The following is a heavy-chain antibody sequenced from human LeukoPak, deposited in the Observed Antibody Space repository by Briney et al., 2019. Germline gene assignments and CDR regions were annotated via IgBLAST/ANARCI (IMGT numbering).Heavy chain of an antibody. Sequence: PGGSLRLSCAASGFTFSTYNMNWARQAPGKGLEWVAVIWSDGNNQYYADSVKGRFTISRDNSKNTLYLQMNSLRAEDTAVYYCARRGSGTYSVDQWGQGTLVAVSS. CDR3: ARRGSGTYSVDQ. V-gene: IGHV3-33*08. CDR1: GFTFSTYN. J-gene: IGHJ4*02. D-gene: IGHD3-10*01. CDR2: IWSDGNNQ.